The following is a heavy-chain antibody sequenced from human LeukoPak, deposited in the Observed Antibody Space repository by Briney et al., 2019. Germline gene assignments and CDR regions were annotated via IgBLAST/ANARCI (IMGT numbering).Heavy chain of an antibody. D-gene: IGHD3-16*01. CDR2: INPKIADT. V-gene: IGHV1-2*02. J-gene: IGHJ6*02. Sequence: ASVTVSCKASGYTFNDFYVHWVRQAPGQGLEWMGWINPKIADTIYAQSVRGRVTMTRDTSITTAYLELGSLRSDDTAVYYCARPGDDYVLGPYYGMDVWGQGTTVTVSS. CDR3: ARPGDDYVLGPYYGMDV. CDR1: GYTFNDFY.